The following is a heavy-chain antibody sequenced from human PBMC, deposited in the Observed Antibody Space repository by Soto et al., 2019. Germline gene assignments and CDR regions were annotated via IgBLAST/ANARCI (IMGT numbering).Heavy chain of an antibody. V-gene: IGHV3-23*01. J-gene: IGHJ4*02. D-gene: IGHD5-12*01. CDR2: VTTRGAST. CDR3: AKSSGYRGFHDGPDSKWFDY. CDR1: GFTFSNYA. Sequence: EVQLLESGGTLVQPGGSLRLSCVASGFTFSNYAMSWVRQAPGKGLEWVSTVTTRGASTYYADSVKGRFAISRDESMNTLNLQMNSLRADDTAVYYCAKSSGYRGFHDGPDSKWFDYWGQGTLVTVSS.